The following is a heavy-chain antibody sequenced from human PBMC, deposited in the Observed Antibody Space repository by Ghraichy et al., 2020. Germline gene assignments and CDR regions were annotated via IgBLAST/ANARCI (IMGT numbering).Heavy chain of an antibody. D-gene: IGHD3-22*01. CDR2: ISSSGSTI. CDR1: GFTFSDYY. CDR3: ARDLKGYSSGSNDAFDI. J-gene: IGHJ3*02. V-gene: IGHV3-11*01. Sequence: GESLNISCAASGFTFSDYYMSWIRQAPGKGLEWVSYISSSGSTIYYADSVKGRFTISRDNAKNSLYLQMNSLRAEDTAVYYCARDLKGYSSGSNDAFDIWGQGTMVTVSS.